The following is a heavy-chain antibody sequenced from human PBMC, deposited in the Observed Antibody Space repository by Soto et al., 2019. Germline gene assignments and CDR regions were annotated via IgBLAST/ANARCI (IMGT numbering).Heavy chain of an antibody. CDR2: SSSSGSTI. CDR1: GFTFSDCY. V-gene: IGHV3-11*01. CDR3: ARVNGYYYYGMDV. Sequence: PGGSLRLSCAASGFTFSDCYMSWIRQAPGKGLEWVSDSSSSGSTIYYADSVKGRFTISRDNAKNSLYLQMNSLRAEDTAVYYCARVNGYYYYGMDVWGQGTTVTVSS. J-gene: IGHJ6*02. D-gene: IGHD1-1*01.